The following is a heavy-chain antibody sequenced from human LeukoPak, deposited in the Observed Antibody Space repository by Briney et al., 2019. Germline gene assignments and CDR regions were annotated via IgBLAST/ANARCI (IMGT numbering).Heavy chain of an antibody. CDR2: ISDRGGST. CDR1: GLTLSNYG. CDR3: AKRGVVIRVILVGFHKEAYYFDS. D-gene: IGHD3-22*01. V-gene: IGHV3-23*01. Sequence: PGGSLRLSCAVSGLTLSNYGMSWVRQAPGKGLEWVAGISDRGGSTKYADSVKGRFTISRDNPKNTLYLQMNSLRAEDTAVYFCAKRGVVIRVILVGFHKEAYYFDSWGQGALVTVSS. J-gene: IGHJ4*02.